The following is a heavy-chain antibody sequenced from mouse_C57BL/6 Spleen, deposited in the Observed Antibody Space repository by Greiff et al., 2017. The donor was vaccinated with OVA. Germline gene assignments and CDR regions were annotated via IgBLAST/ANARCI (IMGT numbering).Heavy chain of an antibody. CDR2: IWRGGST. D-gene: IGHD3-2*02. Sequence: VKLMESGPGLVQPSQSLSITCTVSGFSLTSYGVHWVRQSPGKGLEWLGVIWRGGSTDYNAAFMSRLSITKDNSKSQVFFKMNSLQADDTAIYYCAKTAQATGMMDYWGQGTSVTVSS. CDR3: AKTAQATGMMDY. J-gene: IGHJ4*01. V-gene: IGHV2-5*01. CDR1: GFSLTSYG.